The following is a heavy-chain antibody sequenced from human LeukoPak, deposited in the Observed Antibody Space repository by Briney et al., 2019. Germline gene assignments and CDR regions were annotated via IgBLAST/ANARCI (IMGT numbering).Heavy chain of an antibody. Sequence: GGTLRLSCAASGFTFSNYGMNWVRQAPGKGLEWVSSIRVRSDSTHYADSVQGRFTISRDDSKNTLYLQMNSLRAEDTAVYYCAKVYDTSGYYFFFDYWGQGTLVTVSS. CDR1: GFTFSNYG. CDR2: IRVRSDST. V-gene: IGHV3-23*01. J-gene: IGHJ4*02. D-gene: IGHD3-22*01. CDR3: AKVYDTSGYYFFFDY.